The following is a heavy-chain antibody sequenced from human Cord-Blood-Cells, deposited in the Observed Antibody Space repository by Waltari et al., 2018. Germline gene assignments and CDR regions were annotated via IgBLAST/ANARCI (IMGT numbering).Heavy chain of an antibody. CDR1: GYTFTSYG. Sequence: QVQLVQSGAEVKKPGASVKVSCKASGYTFTSYGISWVRQAPGQGLEWMGWISAYNGNTNYAQKLQGRVTMTTDTSTSTAYMELRSLRSDDTAVYYCARPTYYDFWSGCYDAFDIWGQGTMVTVSS. V-gene: IGHV1-18*01. D-gene: IGHD3-3*01. J-gene: IGHJ3*02. CDR2: ISAYNGNT. CDR3: ARPTYYDFWSGCYDAFDI.